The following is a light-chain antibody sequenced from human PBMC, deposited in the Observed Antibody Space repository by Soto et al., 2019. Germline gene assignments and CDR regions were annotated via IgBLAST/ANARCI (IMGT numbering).Light chain of an antibody. CDR1: QSVSSN. Sequence: EILMTQSPATLSVSPGERATLSCRASQSVSSNLAWYQQKPGQAPRLLIYDASNRATGIPARFSGSGSGTEFTLTISSLQSEDFALYYCQQYNNWPYTFGQGTKVDI. CDR3: QQYNNWPYT. V-gene: IGKV3D-15*01. CDR2: DAS. J-gene: IGKJ2*01.